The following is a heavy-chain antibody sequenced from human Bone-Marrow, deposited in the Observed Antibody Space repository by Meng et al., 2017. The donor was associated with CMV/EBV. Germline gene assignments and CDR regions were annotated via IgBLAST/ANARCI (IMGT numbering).Heavy chain of an antibody. D-gene: IGHD3-16*01. J-gene: IGHJ5*02. Sequence: ISCKGGGYYFTNYWISWVRQMPGKGLEWMGRIDPSDSYTNYSPSFQGRVTVSADKSISTAYLQWSSLKASDTAIYYCAILRDNWFDPWGQGTLVTVSS. CDR2: IDPSDSYT. CDR1: GYYFTNYW. V-gene: IGHV5-10-1*01. CDR3: AILRDNWFDP.